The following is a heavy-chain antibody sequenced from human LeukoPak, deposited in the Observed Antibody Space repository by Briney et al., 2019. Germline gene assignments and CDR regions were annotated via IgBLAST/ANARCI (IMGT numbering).Heavy chain of an antibody. V-gene: IGHV3-23*01. D-gene: IGHD2-15*01. Sequence: GGSLRLSCAASGFTFSSYAMSWVRQAPGKGLEWVSAISGSGGSTYYADSVKGRFTISRDNSKNTLYLQMNNLRAEDTAVYYCARTPSGGSPLYYYGMDVWGQGTTVTVSS. J-gene: IGHJ6*02. CDR1: GFTFSSYA. CDR3: ARTPSGGSPLYYYGMDV. CDR2: ISGSGGST.